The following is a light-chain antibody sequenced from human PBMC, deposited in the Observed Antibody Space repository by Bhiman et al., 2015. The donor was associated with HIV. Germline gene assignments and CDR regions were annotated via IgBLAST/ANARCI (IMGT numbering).Light chain of an antibody. CDR1: SSDVGGYNS. J-gene: IGLJ1*01. CDR3: SSYTSSSTLV. Sequence: QSALTQPASVSGSPGQSITISCTGTSSDVGGYNSVSWYQQHPGNAPKLMIFDVSNRPSGVSNRFSGSKSGNTASLTISGLQAEDEADYYCSSYTSSSTLVFGSGTKVNVL. CDR2: DVS. V-gene: IGLV2-14*03.